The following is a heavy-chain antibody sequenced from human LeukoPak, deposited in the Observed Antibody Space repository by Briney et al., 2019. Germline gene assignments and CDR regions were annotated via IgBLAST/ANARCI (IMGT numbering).Heavy chain of an antibody. D-gene: IGHD3-10*01. Sequence: ASVKVSCKSSGYTFTSYDINWVRQATGQGLEWMGWMNPNSGNTGYAQKFQGRVTMTRNTSISTAYMELSSLRSEDTAVYYCARGSGAYYYSYYMAVSGKRTTATVSS. CDR2: MNPNSGNT. CDR3: ARGSGAYYYSYYMAV. J-gene: IGHJ6*03. CDR1: GYTFTSYD. V-gene: IGHV1-8*01.